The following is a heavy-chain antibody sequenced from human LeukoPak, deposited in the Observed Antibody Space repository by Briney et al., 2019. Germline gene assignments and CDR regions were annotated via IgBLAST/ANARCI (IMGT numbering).Heavy chain of an antibody. D-gene: IGHD3-10*01. CDR2: IYHSGST. CDR1: GYSISSGYY. V-gene: IGHV4-38-2*02. J-gene: IGHJ5*02. CDR3: ARDKGQYGSGTRGFTWFDP. Sequence: SETLSLTCTVSGYSISSGYYWGWIRQPPGKGLEWIGSIYHSGSTYYNPSLKSRVTISVDTSKNQFSLKLSSVPAADTAVYYCARDKGQYGSGTRGFTWFDPRGQGTLVTVSS.